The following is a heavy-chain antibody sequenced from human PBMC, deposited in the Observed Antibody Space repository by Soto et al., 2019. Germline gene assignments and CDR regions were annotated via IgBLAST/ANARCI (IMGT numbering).Heavy chain of an antibody. D-gene: IGHD1-20*01. CDR1: GFTFSNAW. J-gene: IGHJ6*02. V-gene: IGHV3-15*07. CDR3: TAVETWYNGKGTGYYYYGREG. Sequence: GGSLRLSCAASGFTFSNAWMNWVRQAPGKGLEWVGRIKSKTDGGTTGYAAPVKGRFTISRDDSKNTQYLQMNSQKTEDTAVYYCTAVETWYNGKGTGYYYYGREGWGQGTTVTVSS. CDR2: IKSKTDGGTT.